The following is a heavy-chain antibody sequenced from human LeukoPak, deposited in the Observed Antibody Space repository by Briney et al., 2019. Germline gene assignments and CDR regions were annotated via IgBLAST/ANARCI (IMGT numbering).Heavy chain of an antibody. CDR3: ARDGYNSGDAFDI. Sequence: SETLSLTCTVSGGSFSSGSYYWSWIRQPPGKGLEWIGYIYYSGSTNYNPSLKSRVTISVDTSKNQFSLKLSSVTAADTAVYYCARDGYNSGDAFDIWGQGTMVTVSS. V-gene: IGHV4-61*01. J-gene: IGHJ3*02. CDR1: GGSFSSGSYY. CDR2: IYYSGST. D-gene: IGHD5-24*01.